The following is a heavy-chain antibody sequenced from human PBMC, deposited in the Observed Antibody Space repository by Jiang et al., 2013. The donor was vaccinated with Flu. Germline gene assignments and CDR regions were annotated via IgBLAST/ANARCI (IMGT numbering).Heavy chain of an antibody. Sequence: SGAEVKKPGSSVKVSCKASGGTFSSYAISWVRQAPGQGLEWMGGIIPIFGTANYAQKFQGRVTITADKSTSTAYMELSSLRSEDTAVYYCAREILSPLDDAFDIWGQGTMVTVSS. D-gene: IGHD2-15*01. CDR3: AREILSPLDDAFDI. J-gene: IGHJ3*02. CDR1: GGTFSSYA. CDR2: IIPIFGTA. V-gene: IGHV1-69*06.